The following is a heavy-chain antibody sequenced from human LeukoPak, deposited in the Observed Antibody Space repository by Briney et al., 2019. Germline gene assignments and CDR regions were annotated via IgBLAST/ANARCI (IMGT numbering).Heavy chain of an antibody. CDR2: ISWDGGST. D-gene: IGHD6-19*01. Sequence: GGSLRLSCAASGFSFDDYAMHWVRQAPGKGLEWVSLISWDGGSTYYVDSVKGRFIISRDNSKNSLHLQMNSLRAEDTALYYCVKDSGWSQPYYYYMDVWGKGTTVTVSS. CDR3: VKDSGWSQPYYYYMDV. J-gene: IGHJ6*03. V-gene: IGHV3-43D*03. CDR1: GFSFDDYA.